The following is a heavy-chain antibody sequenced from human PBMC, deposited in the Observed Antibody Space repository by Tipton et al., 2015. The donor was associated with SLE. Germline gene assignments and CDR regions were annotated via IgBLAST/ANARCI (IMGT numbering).Heavy chain of an antibody. CDR2: IYYSGST. CDR3: ARDKGSPTGYYYYMDV. J-gene: IGHJ6*03. Sequence: TLSLTCTVSGGSISSYYWSWIRQPPGKGLEWIGYIYYSGSTNYNPSLKSRVTISVDTSKNQFSLKLSSVTAADTAVYYCARDKGSPTGYYYYMDVWGKGTTVTVSS. CDR1: GGSISSYY. D-gene: IGHD3-9*01. V-gene: IGHV4-59*01.